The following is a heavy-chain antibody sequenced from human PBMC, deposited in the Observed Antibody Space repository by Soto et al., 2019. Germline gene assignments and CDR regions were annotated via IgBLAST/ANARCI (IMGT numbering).Heavy chain of an antibody. CDR3: ARKDSSGWCFDY. V-gene: IGHV3-30-3*01. CDR1: GFTFSSYA. CDR2: ISYDGSNK. J-gene: IGHJ4*02. Sequence: GGSLRLSCAASGFTFSSYAMHWVRQAPGKGLEWVAVISYDGSNKYYADSVKGRFTISRDNSKNTLYLQMNSLRAEDTAVYYCARKDSSGWCFDYWGQGTLVTVSS. D-gene: IGHD6-19*01.